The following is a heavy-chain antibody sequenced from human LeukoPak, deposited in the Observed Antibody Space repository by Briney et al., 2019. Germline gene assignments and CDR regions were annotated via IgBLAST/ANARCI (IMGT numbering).Heavy chain of an antibody. D-gene: IGHD3-10*01. Sequence: GASVKVSFKASGYSFTDYFVHWVRQAPGQGLEWVGLLNPNSGDTNYAEKFQGRVTMIRDSSINTAYMELSRLRSDDTAVYYCARMYYYGSGTYYGDYWGQGSLVTVSS. V-gene: IGHV1-2*02. J-gene: IGHJ4*02. CDR3: ARMYYYGSGTYYGDY. CDR1: GYSFTDYF. CDR2: LNPNSGDT.